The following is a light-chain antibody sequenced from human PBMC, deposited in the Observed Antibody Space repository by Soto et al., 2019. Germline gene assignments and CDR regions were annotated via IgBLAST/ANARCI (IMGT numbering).Light chain of an antibody. CDR2: DAS. CDR1: QSISSW. J-gene: IGKJ1*01. V-gene: IGKV1-5*01. CDR3: QQYNSYPCP. Sequence: DIQMTQSPSTLSASVGDRVTITCRASQSISSWLAWYQQKPGKAPKLMIYDASSLQSGVPATFSGSGSGTEFTLTISSLQPYIFTPYYCQQYNSYPCPFGKGTKGDIK.